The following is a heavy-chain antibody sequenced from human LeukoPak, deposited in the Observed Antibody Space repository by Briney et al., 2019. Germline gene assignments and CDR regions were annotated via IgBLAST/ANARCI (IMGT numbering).Heavy chain of an antibody. CDR3: ARFYYYDSSGSPGWYFDL. D-gene: IGHD3-22*01. CDR1: GYTFTSYG. J-gene: IGHJ2*01. V-gene: IGHV1-18*01. Sequence: GASVKASCKASGYTFTSYGISWVRQAPGQGLEWMGWISAYNGNSNYAQKLQGRVTMTTDTSTSTAYMELRSLRSDDTAVYYCARFYYYDSSGSPGWYFDLWGRGTLVTVSS. CDR2: ISAYNGNS.